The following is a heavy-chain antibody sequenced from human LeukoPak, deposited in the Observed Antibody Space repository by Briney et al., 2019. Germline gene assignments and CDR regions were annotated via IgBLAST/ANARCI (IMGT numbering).Heavy chain of an antibody. CDR2: ISAYNGNT. J-gene: IGHJ6*03. Sequence: ASVKVSCKASGYSFSTYGITWVRQAPGQGLEWVGWISAYNGNTNYAQKFQGRVTITRNTSISTAYMELSSLRSEDTAVYYCARAYYGDNYYYYYMDVWGKGTTVTVSS. V-gene: IGHV1-18*01. CDR3: ARAYYGDNYYYYYMDV. CDR1: GYSFSTYG. D-gene: IGHD4-17*01.